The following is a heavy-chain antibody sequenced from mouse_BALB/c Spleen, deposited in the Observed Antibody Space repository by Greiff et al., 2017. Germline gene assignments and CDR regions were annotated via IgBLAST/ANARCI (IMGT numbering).Heavy chain of an antibody. CDR3: ARSPYYGSSGFYY. V-gene: IGHV1-87*01. CDR1: GYTFTSYW. Sequence: VQLQQSGAELARPGASVKLSCKASGYTFTSYWMQWVKQRPGQGLEWIGAIYPGDGDTRYTQKFKGKATLTADKSSSTAYMQLSSLASEDSAVYYCARSPYYGSSGFYYWGQGTTLTVSS. J-gene: IGHJ2*01. CDR2: IYPGDGDT. D-gene: IGHD1-1*01.